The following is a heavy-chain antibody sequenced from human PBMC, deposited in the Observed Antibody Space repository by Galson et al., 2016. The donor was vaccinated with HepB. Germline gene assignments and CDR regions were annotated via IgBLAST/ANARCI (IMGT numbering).Heavy chain of an antibody. V-gene: IGHV4-34*01. CDR1: GGSISGYY. CDR3: ARSFSGRVFEY. Sequence: SETLSLTCAVFGGSISGYYWSWIRQPPGKGLEWIGEIKVMGSTNYNPSLKSRVTISVTTSKNQFSLKLSSVTAADTAVYYCARSFSGRVFEYWGQGSLVSVSS. D-gene: IGHD6-19*01. J-gene: IGHJ4*02. CDR2: IKVMGST.